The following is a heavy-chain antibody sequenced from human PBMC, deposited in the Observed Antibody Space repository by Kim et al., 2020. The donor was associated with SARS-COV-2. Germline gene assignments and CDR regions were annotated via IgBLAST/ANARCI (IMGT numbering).Heavy chain of an antibody. CDR1: GFTFSSYS. CDR2: ISSSSSYI. D-gene: IGHD6-13*01. J-gene: IGHJ4*02. Sequence: GGSLRLSCAASGFTFSSYSMNWVRQAPGKGLEWVASISSSSSYIYYADSVKGRFTISRDNAKNSLYLQMNSLRAEDTAVYYCARNIEAAGPLLGPFDYWGQGTLVTVSS. V-gene: IGHV3-21*01. CDR3: ARNIEAAGPLLGPFDY.